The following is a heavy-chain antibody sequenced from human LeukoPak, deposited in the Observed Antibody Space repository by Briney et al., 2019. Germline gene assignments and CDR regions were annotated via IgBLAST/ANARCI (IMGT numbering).Heavy chain of an antibody. J-gene: IGHJ4*02. V-gene: IGHV4-59*01. CDR3: ARGTPFDY. CDR1: GGSISSYF. Sequence: SESLSLTCTFSGGSISSYFWTWIGQPPGKGLEWIGYSGSTNYNPSLKSRLTISVDTCKNQFPLKLSAVTAADPAVYYCARGTPFDYWGQGTLVTVSS. CDR2: SGST.